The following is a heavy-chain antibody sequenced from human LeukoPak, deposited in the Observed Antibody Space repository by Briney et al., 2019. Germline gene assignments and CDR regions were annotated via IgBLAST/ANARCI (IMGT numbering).Heavy chain of an antibody. Sequence: ASVKVSCKASGYTFTDYYIHWVRQAPGQGLEWMAWINPESGGTKYAQSFQGRVTVTRDTSISTAYMELTSLSSDDTAVYFCVKPTVQGRGSDWFDPWGQGTLVTVSA. D-gene: IGHD3-10*01. CDR1: GYTFTDYY. CDR2: INPESGGT. V-gene: IGHV1-2*02. J-gene: IGHJ5*02. CDR3: VKPTVQGRGSDWFDP.